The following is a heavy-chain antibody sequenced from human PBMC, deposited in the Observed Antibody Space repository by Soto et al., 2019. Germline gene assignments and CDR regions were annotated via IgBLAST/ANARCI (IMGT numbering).Heavy chain of an antibody. D-gene: IGHD2-21*02. CDR2: IYYSGST. CDR3: ARSPGSSTANYCDY. J-gene: IGHJ4*02. CDR1: GGSISSYY. Sequence: QVQLQESGPGLVKPSETLSLTCTVSGGSISSYYWSWIRQPPGKGLEWIGYIYYSGSTNYNPSLISRVAISVDTSKNQFSLKLSSVTAADTAVYYCARSPGSSTANYCDYWGQGTLVTVSS. V-gene: IGHV4-59*08.